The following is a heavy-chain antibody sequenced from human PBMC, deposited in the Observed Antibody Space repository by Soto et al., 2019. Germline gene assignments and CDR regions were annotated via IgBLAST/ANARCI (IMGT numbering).Heavy chain of an antibody. J-gene: IGHJ5*02. CDR1: GFTFSSYW. CDR3: ARSIAARLNWFDP. CDR2: IKQDGSEK. V-gene: IGHV3-7*01. D-gene: IGHD6-6*01. Sequence: GSLRLSCAASGFTFSSYWMSWVRQAPGKGLEWVANIKQDGSEKYYVDSVKGRFTISRDNAKNSLYLQMNSLRAEDTAVYYCARSIAARLNWFDPWGRGTLVTVSS.